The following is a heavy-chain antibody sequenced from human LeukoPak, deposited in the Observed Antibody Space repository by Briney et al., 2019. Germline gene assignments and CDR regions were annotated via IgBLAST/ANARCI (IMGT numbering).Heavy chain of an antibody. CDR1: GFTFSSYA. Sequence: GGSLRLSCAASGFTFSSYAMSWVRQAPGKGLEWVSAISGSGGSTYYADSVKGRLTISRDNSKNTLYLQMNSLRAEDTAVYYCANMAVIQLSITSAKYYFDYWGQGTLVTVSS. J-gene: IGHJ4*02. V-gene: IGHV3-23*01. CDR2: ISGSGGST. CDR3: ANMAVIQLSITSAKYYFDY. D-gene: IGHD5-18*01.